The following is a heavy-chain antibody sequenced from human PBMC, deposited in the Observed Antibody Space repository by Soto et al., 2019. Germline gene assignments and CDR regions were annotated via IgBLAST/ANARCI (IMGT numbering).Heavy chain of an antibody. J-gene: IGHJ3*01. CDR1: GYTFATSG. D-gene: IGHD3-16*01. CDR2: ISPYNGHA. V-gene: IGHV1-18*01. CDR3: ATQGWGGLLATFDL. Sequence: GASVKVSCKASGYTFATSGIAWVRQAPGQGLEWMGWISPYNGHANYADKLQDRVTLTTDTSTSTAYMEMRSLRSDDTALYYCATQGWGGLLATFDLWGQGTVVTVSS.